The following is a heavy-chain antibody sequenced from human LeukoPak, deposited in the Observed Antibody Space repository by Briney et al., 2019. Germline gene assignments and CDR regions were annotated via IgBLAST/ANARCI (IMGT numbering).Heavy chain of an antibody. CDR3: ARDTAMVASYYYMDV. CDR1: GGSISSSSCY. D-gene: IGHD5-18*01. Sequence: SETLSLTCTVSGGSISSSSCYWGWIRQPPGKGLEWIGSIYYSGSTYYNPSLKSRVTISVDTSKNQFSLKLSSVTAADTAVYYCARDTAMVASYYYMDVWGKGTTVTVSS. V-gene: IGHV4-39*07. J-gene: IGHJ6*03. CDR2: IYYSGST.